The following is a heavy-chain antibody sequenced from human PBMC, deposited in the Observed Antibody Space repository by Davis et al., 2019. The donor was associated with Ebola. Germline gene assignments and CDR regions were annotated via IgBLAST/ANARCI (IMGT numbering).Heavy chain of an antibody. CDR2: INFDGSDK. CDR1: GFTFSSYG. J-gene: IGHJ6*03. CDR3: ARDIWEPWYYGSGSYAAPNYMDV. D-gene: IGHD3-10*01. Sequence: GESLKISCAASGFTFSSYGMHWVRQAPGKGLEWVAFINFDGSDKYYADSVKGRFTISRDNSKNTLYLQLRSLRPEDTAVYYCARDIWEPWYYGSGSYAAPNYMDVWGKGTTVTVSS. V-gene: IGHV3-30*02.